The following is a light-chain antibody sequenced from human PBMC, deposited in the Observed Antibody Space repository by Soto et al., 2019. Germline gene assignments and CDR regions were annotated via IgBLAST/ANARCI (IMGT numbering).Light chain of an antibody. CDR2: AAS. Sequence: DIQLTQSPSFLSASVGDRVTITCRSNQGIRSYVAWYQQKPGKAPKFLIYAASTLQSGVPSRFSGSGSGTEFTLTISSLQPEDFATYDCQPLNRYHPLTFGGGTKVEIK. J-gene: IGKJ4*01. CDR3: QPLNRYHPLT. V-gene: IGKV1-9*01. CDR1: QGIRSY.